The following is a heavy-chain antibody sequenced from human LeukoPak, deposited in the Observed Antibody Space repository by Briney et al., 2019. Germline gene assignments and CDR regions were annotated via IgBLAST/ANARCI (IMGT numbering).Heavy chain of an antibody. Sequence: HSGGSLRLSCAASGSTFSSYGMHWVRQAPGKGLEWVAVISYDGSNKYYADSVKGRFTISRDNSKNTLYLQMNSLRAEDTAVYYCAIIAAAGTSSYFDYWGQGTLVTVSS. J-gene: IGHJ4*02. CDR3: AIIAAAGTSSYFDY. V-gene: IGHV3-30*03. CDR1: GSTFSSYG. D-gene: IGHD6-13*01. CDR2: ISYDGSNK.